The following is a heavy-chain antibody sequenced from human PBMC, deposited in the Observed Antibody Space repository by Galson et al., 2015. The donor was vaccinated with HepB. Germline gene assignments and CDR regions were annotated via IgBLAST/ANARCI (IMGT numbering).Heavy chain of an antibody. D-gene: IGHD6-6*01. V-gene: IGHV1-2*02. CDR1: GYTFTGYY. CDR3: ARTAYSSSAYYYYDMDV. J-gene: IGHJ6*02. Sequence: SVKVSCKASGYTFTGYYIHWVRQAPGQGLEWMGWINPNSGGTNYAQKFQGRVTMTRDTSISTAYMELSRLRSDDTAVYYCARTAYSSSAYYYYDMDVWGQGTTVTVSS. CDR2: INPNSGGT.